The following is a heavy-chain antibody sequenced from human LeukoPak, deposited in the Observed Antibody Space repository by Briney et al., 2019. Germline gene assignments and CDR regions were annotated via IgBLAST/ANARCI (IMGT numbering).Heavy chain of an antibody. CDR2: INPSGGST. Sequence: APVKVSCKASGYTFTSYYMHWVRQAPGQGLEWMGIINPSGGSTSYAQKFQGRVTMTRDTSTSTVYMELSSLRSEDTAVYYCARGRVPAAMSGPGWFDPWGQGTLVTVSS. CDR1: GYTFTSYY. CDR3: ARGRVPAAMSGPGWFDP. J-gene: IGHJ5*02. V-gene: IGHV1-46*01. D-gene: IGHD2-2*01.